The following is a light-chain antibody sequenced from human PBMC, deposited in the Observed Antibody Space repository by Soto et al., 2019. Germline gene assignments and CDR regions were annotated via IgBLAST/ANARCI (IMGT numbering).Light chain of an antibody. CDR2: RAS. V-gene: IGKV3-15*01. J-gene: IGKJ2*01. CDR1: QSVDSN. Sequence: EVVMTQSPATLSVSPGERATLSCRASQSVDSNLVWYQQKPGQAPRLLIYRASTRAAGIPDTFSGSGSGTEFTLTIRRLQSEDFAVYYCQQYNDWPYNFGQGTKLDIK. CDR3: QQYNDWPYN.